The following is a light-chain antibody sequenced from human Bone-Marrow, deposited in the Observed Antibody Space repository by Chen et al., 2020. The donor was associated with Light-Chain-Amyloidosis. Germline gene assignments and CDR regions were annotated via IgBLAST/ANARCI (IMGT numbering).Light chain of an antibody. Sequence: NFMLTQPHSVSESPGKTVIISCTRSSGSIATNYVQCYQQRPAASPTTVIYEDDQRPSGVPDRFSGSIDGSYNSASLTISGLETEDEADYYCQSYQGSSQGVFGGGTKLTVL. V-gene: IGLV6-57*01. CDR3: QSYQGSSQGV. CDR1: SGSIATNY. CDR2: EDD. J-gene: IGLJ3*02.